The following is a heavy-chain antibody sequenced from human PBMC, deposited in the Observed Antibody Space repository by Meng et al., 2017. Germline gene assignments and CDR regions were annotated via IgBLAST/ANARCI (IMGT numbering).Heavy chain of an antibody. J-gene: IGHJ4*02. CDR1: GGTFNNYA. CDR2: IIPTFDTA. CDR3: ARDDYSNYLPFDY. D-gene: IGHD4-11*01. Sequence: QVQVLQCGAEVRTPGSPVKVSCQTSGGTFNNYAVSWVRQAPGQGLEWMGGIIPTFDTANYAPKFQGRLTITADKATTTAYMELSSLTSEDTAVYYCARDDYSNYLPFDYWGQGTLVTVSS. V-gene: IGHV1-69*06.